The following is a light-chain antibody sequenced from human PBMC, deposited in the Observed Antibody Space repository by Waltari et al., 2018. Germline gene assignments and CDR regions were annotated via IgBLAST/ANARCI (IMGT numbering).Light chain of an antibody. CDR2: AAS. CDR3: QQYYDAPRT. V-gene: IGKV1-39*01. Sequence: DIQVTQSPSSLSASVGDRVTITCRASQSISIYLNWYQQKPGKAPKLLISAASSLQGGVPSRFSGSGSGTDFTLTISSLQAEDVAVYYCQQYYDAPRTFGQGTKVEIK. J-gene: IGKJ1*01. CDR1: QSISIY.